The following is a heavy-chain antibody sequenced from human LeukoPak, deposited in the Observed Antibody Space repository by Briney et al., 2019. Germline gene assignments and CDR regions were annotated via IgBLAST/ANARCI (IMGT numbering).Heavy chain of an antibody. CDR3: AREGYTPVDY. V-gene: IGHV1-8*02. D-gene: IGHD3-16*02. CDR1: GGTFSSYA. Sequence: GASVKVSCKASGGTFSSYAISWVRQAPGQGLEWMGWMNPNSGNTGYAQKFQGRVTMTRNTSISTAYMELSSLRSEDTAVYYCAREGYTPVDYWGQGTLVTVSS. J-gene: IGHJ4*02. CDR2: MNPNSGNT.